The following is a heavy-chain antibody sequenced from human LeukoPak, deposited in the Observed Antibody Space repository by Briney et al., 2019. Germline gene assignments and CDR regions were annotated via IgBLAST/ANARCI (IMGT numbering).Heavy chain of an antibody. CDR3: AGQRAVATYYYYYMDV. D-gene: IGHD5-12*01. J-gene: IGHJ6*03. CDR1: GGSFSGYY. CDR2: INHSGST. V-gene: IGHV4-34*01. Sequence: NTSETLSLTCAVYGGSFSGYYWSWIRQPPGKGLEWIGEINHSGSTNYNPSLKSRVTISVDTSKNQFSLKLSSVTAADTAVYYCAGQRAVATYYYYYMDVWGKGTTVTVSS.